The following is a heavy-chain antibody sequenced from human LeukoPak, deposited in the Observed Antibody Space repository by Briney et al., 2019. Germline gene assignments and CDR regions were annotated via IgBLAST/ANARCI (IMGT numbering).Heavy chain of an antibody. CDR1: GFTFSSYW. Sequence: GGSLRLSCAVSGFTFSSYWMSWVRQAPGKGLEWVANIKQAGSEKYYVDSVKGRFTISRDNAKNSLYLQMNSLRAEDTAVYYCARLGDSSGYYDYWGQGTLVTVSS. D-gene: IGHD3-22*01. V-gene: IGHV3-7*04. CDR2: IKQAGSEK. J-gene: IGHJ4*02. CDR3: ARLGDSSGYYDY.